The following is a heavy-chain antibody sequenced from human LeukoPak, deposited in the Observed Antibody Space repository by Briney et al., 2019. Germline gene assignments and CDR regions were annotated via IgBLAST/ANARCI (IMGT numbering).Heavy chain of an antibody. D-gene: IGHD3-22*01. CDR3: ARWRYYDSSGYIDEDYGMDV. V-gene: IGHV4-34*01. J-gene: IGHJ6*02. CDR1: GGSFSGYY. Sequence: SETLSLTCAVYGGSFSGYYWSWIRQPPGKGLEWIGEINHSGSTNYNPSLKSRVTISVDTSKNQFSLKLSSVTAADTAVYYCARWRYYDSSGYIDEDYGMDVWGQGTTVTVSS. CDR2: INHSGST.